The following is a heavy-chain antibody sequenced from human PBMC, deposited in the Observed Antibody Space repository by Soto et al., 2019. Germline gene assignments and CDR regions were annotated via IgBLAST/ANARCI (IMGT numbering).Heavy chain of an antibody. CDR3: ARDLWGYCGADCYPLDV. V-gene: IGHV4-59*01. J-gene: IGHJ6*02. CDR1: GGSISSYY. D-gene: IGHD2-21*02. CDR2: MYNTGST. Sequence: QVRLQESGPGLVKPSETLSLTCTVSGGSISSYYWSWIRQPPGKGLEWIGYMYNTGSTIYNPSLMSRVTRSVDTSKNQFSLKLNSVTAADTAVYYCARDLWGYCGADCYPLDVWGQGTTVTVSS.